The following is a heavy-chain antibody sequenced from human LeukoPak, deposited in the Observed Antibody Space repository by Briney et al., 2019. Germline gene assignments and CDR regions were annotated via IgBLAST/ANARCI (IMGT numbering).Heavy chain of an antibody. D-gene: IGHD2-15*01. CDR3: AGRRSGHATY. Sequence: PSQTLSLTCTVSGASISSGSYYWNWIRQPAGKGLEWIGRISPSGSTNYNPSLKSRVTMSVDTSKNQFSLKLSSVTAADTAVYYCAGRRSGHATYWGQGTLVTVSS. J-gene: IGHJ4*02. CDR1: GASISSGSYY. CDR2: ISPSGST. V-gene: IGHV4-61*02.